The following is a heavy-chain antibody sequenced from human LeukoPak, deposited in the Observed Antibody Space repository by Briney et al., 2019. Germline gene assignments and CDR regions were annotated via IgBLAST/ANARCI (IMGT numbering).Heavy chain of an antibody. V-gene: IGHV3-30*18. CDR2: ISYDGSNK. Sequence: GRSLRLSCAASGFTFSSYVMHWVRQAPGKGLEWVAVISYDGSNKYYADSVKGRFTISRDNSKNTLYLQMNSLRAEDTAVYYCAKDSSGPGYGMDVWGQGTTVTVSS. CDR3: AKDSSGPGYGMDV. J-gene: IGHJ6*02. D-gene: IGHD6-19*01. CDR1: GFTFSSYV.